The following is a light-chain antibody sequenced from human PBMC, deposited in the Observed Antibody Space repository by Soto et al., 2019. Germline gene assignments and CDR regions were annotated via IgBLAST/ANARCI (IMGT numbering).Light chain of an antibody. V-gene: IGKV1-5*03. Sequence: DIQMTQSPSTLSASVGDRVTITCRATQSISNSLAWYQQKPGKAPKLLIYEASSLVSGVPSRFSGSGSGAEFTLTITSLQPDDFATYYCQQYNRLWTYGQGTKVEIK. CDR3: QQYNRLWT. CDR1: QSISNS. J-gene: IGKJ1*01. CDR2: EAS.